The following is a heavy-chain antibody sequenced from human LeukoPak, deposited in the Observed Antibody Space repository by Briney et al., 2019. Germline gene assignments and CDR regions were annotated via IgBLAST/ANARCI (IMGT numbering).Heavy chain of an antibody. V-gene: IGHV1-18*01. CDR1: GYTFTSYG. J-gene: IGHJ5*02. CDR2: ISVYNGNT. CDR3: ARVPREAVRNWFDP. D-gene: IGHD1-26*01. Sequence: GASVKVSCKASGYTFTSYGISWVRQAPGQGLEWMGWISVYNGNTNYAQKLQGRVTMTTDTSTSTAYMELRSLRSDDTAVYYCARVPREAVRNWFDPWGQGTLVTVSS.